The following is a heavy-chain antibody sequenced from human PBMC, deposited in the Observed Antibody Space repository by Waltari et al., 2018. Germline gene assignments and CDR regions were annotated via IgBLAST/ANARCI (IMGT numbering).Heavy chain of an antibody. CDR3: VRAGYCSRSGCQTWAWD. V-gene: IGHV4-4*02. J-gene: IGHJ4*02. Sequence: QVQLQESGPGLVKPSGTLSLTCAVSGGSITSLNWLPWVRQPPGKGLEWIGEIFHTEATSYNPSLKSRLTISVDKSKNQFSLKLSAVTVADTAVYYCVRAGYCSRSGCQTWAWDWGQGTLVTVSS. D-gene: IGHD2-2*01. CDR1: GGSITSLNW. CDR2: IFHTEAT.